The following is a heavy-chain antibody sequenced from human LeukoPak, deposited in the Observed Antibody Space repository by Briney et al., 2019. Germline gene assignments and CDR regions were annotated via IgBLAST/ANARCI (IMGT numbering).Heavy chain of an antibody. Sequence: GASVKVSCKASGYTFTSYDFSWVRQATGQGLEWMGWMNPNSGNTGYAQKFKGRVSLTRSTSISTAYMELSSLRSDDTAVYYCARAAIGSCSGGTCYRLDYWGQGTTVTVSS. CDR3: ARAAIGSCSGGTCYRLDY. V-gene: IGHV1-8*01. CDR2: MNPNSGNT. CDR1: GYTFTSYD. J-gene: IGHJ4*03. D-gene: IGHD2-15*01.